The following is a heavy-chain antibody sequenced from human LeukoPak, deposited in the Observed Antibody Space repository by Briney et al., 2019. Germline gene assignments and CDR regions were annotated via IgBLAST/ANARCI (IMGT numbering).Heavy chain of an antibody. J-gene: IGHJ6*03. Sequence: SETLSLTCAVYGGSFSGYYWSWIRQPPGKGLEWIGEINHSGSTNYNPSLKSRVTISVDTSKNQFSLKLSSVTAADTAVYYCARDRSSFVDYYMDVWGKGTTVTVSS. V-gene: IGHV4-34*01. CDR3: ARDRSSFVDYYMDV. CDR2: INHSGST. D-gene: IGHD2-15*01. CDR1: GGSFSGYY.